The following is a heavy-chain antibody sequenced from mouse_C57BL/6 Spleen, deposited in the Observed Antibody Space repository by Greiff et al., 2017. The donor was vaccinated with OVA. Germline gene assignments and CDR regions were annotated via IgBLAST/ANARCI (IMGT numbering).Heavy chain of an antibody. J-gene: IGHJ4*01. CDR3: AREDDIYTVYAMDY. CDR2: ISYDGSN. D-gene: IGHD2-12*01. CDR1: GYSITSGYY. Sequence: EVKLQESGPGLVKPSQSLSLTCSVTGYSITSGYYWNWIRQFPGNKLEWMGYISYDGSNNYNPSLKNRISITRDTSKNQFFLKLNSVTTEDTATYYCAREDDIYTVYAMDYWGQGTSVTVSS. V-gene: IGHV3-6*01.